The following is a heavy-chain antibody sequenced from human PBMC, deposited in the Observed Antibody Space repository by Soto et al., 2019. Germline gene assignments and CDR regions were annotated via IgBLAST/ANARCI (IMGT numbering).Heavy chain of an antibody. CDR2: IYYSGST. CDR1: GGSISSYY. D-gene: IGHD2-15*01. Sequence: PXGTLSLTCTVSGGSISSYYWSWIRQPPGKGLEWIGYIYYSGSTNYNPSLKSRVTISVDTSKNQFSLKLSSVTAADTAVYYCARVSTVVFYYYGMDVWGQGTTVTVSS. CDR3: ARVSTVVFYYYGMDV. J-gene: IGHJ6*02. V-gene: IGHV4-59*01.